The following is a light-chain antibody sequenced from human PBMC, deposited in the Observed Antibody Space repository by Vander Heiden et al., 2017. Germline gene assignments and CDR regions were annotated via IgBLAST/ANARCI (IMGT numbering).Light chain of an antibody. J-gene: IGLJ2*01. CDR2: GNS. CDR3: QSYDSSLSVVV. Sequence: QSVLTQPPSVSGAPGHMVTISCTGSSSNIGAGYDVHWYQQLPGTAPKLLIYGNSNRPSGVPDRFSGSKSGTSASLAITGLQAEDEADYYCQSYDSSLSVVVFGGGTKLTVL. V-gene: IGLV1-40*01. CDR1: SSNIGAGYD.